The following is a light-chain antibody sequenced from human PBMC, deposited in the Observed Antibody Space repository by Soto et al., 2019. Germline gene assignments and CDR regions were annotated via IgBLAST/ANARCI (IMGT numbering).Light chain of an antibody. CDR2: GAS. CDR3: QQYGSSPWT. V-gene: IGKV3-20*01. J-gene: IGKJ1*01. Sequence: EIVLTQSPGTLSLSPGERATLSCRASLSVSSSYLAWYQQKPGQAPRLLIYGASSTATGIPDRFSGSGSGTDFTLTISRLEPEDFAVYYCQQYGSSPWTFGQGTKVDIK. CDR1: LSVSSSY.